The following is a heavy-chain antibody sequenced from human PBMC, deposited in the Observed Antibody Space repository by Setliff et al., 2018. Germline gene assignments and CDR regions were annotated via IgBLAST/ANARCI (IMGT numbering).Heavy chain of an antibody. CDR3: TRAKYIWGSSRYYYYGVDV. J-gene: IGHJ6*02. D-gene: IGHD3-16*01. CDR1: GASISSYY. CDR2: LHTSGTT. V-gene: IGHV4-4*07. Sequence: NPSETLSLTCTVSGASISSYYWTWIRQPAGEGLEWIGRLHTSGTTVYNPSLKGRVTISADTSTNHFSLELNSVSATDTAVYYCTRAKYIWGSSRYYYYGVDVWGQGTTVTVSS.